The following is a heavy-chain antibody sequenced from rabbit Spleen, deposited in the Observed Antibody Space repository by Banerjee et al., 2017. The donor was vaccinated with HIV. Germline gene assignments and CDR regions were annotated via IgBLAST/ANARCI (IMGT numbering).Heavy chain of an antibody. D-gene: IGHD6-1*01. V-gene: IGHV1S40*01. CDR3: ARDLARYVGYGYATL. CDR1: GFSFNNNYY. Sequence: QSLEESGGGLVQPEGSLTLTCTASGFSFNNNYYMCWVRQAPGKGLEWIGYIDPVFGDTDYASWVNGRFTISSHNAQNTLYLQLNSLTAADTATYFCARDLARYVGYGYATLWGQGTLVTV. J-gene: IGHJ3*01. CDR2: IDPVFGDT.